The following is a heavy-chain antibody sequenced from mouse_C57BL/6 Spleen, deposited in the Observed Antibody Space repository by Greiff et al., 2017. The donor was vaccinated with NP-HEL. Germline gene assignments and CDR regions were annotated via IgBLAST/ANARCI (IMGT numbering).Heavy chain of an antibody. CDR1: GFTFSDYY. CDR3: ARDRPHLYYGSSSDYYFDY. CDR2: INYDGSST. D-gene: IGHD1-1*01. J-gene: IGHJ2*01. Sequence: EVQRVESEGGLVQPGSSMKLSCTASGFTFSDYYMAWVRQVPEKGLEWVANINYDGSSTYYLDSLKSRFIISRDNAKNILYLQMSSLKSEDTATYYCARDRPHLYYGSSSDYYFDYWGQGTTLTVSS. V-gene: IGHV5-16*01.